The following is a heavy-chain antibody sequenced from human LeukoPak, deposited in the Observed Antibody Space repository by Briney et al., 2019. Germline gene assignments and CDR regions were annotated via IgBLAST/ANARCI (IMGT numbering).Heavy chain of an antibody. CDR2: ISGSGGST. CDR1: GFTFSSYA. D-gene: IGHD3-22*01. J-gene: IGHJ6*02. CDR3: AKVPRLVVVSDYYYGMDV. Sequence: PGGSLRLSCAASGFTFSSYATSWVRQAPGKGLEWVSAISGSGGSTYYADSVKGRFTISRDNSKNTLYLQMNSLRAEDTAVYYCAKVPRLVVVSDYYYGMDVWGQGTTVTVSS. V-gene: IGHV3-23*01.